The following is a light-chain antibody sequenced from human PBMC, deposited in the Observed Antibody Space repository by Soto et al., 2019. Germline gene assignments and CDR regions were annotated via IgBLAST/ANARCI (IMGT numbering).Light chain of an antibody. Sequence: EIVLTQSPGTLSLSPGDRATPTCRASHSVSSSYLAWYQQKPGQAPRLLIYGASSRATGIPDRFSGSGSGTDFTLTISRLEPEDFAVYYCRRYGGCWTFGQGTKVEIK. CDR1: HSVSSSY. CDR2: GAS. CDR3: RRYGGCWT. V-gene: IGKV3-20*01. J-gene: IGKJ1*01.